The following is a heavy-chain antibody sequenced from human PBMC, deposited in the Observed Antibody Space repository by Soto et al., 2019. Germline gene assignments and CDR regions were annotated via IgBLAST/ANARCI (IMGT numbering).Heavy chain of an antibody. CDR1: GYSVASSW. Sequence: ESLKISCKGCGYSVASSWITWVRQKTGKGLEWMGRIDPSDSQTYYSPSFRGHVTISVTKSITTVFLQWSSLRASDTAMYYCARQIYDSDTGPNFQYYFDSWGQGTPVTVSS. V-gene: IGHV5-10-1*01. J-gene: IGHJ4*02. D-gene: IGHD3-22*01. CDR2: IDPSDSQT. CDR3: ARQIYDSDTGPNFQYYFDS.